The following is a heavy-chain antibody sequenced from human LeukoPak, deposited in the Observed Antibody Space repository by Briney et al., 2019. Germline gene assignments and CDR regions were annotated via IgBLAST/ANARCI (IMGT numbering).Heavy chain of an antibody. J-gene: IGHJ4*02. CDR2: IYPSGST. CDR3: ARTIAVAGTVSFDY. V-gene: IGHV4-4*07. D-gene: IGHD6-19*01. CDR1: GSYLSSYY. Sequence: SEALSLTCSVSGSYLSSYYWSWIRQPAEKGLEWIGRIYPSGSTNYNPSLKSRVTMSIDTSKDQFSLELTSVTAADTAVYYCARTIAVAGTVSFDYWGQGILVTVSS.